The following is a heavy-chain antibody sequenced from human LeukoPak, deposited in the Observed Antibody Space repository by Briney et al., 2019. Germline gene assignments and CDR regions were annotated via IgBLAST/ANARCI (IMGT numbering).Heavy chain of an antibody. V-gene: IGHV4-31*03. J-gene: IGHJ5*02. CDR1: GDSVTSGGYY. CDR2: VYYTGDT. Sequence: SETLSLTCSVSGDSVTSGGYYWTWIRQHPGKGLEWIGYVYYTGDTYYSPSLQSRVTISVDTSKKQLPLKISAVTAADTAVYFCAREPRDYYWFETWGQGALVTVS. D-gene: IGHD3-10*01. CDR3: AREPRDYYWFET.